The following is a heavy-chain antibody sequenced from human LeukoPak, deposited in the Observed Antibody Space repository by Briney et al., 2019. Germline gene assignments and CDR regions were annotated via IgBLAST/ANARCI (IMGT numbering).Heavy chain of an antibody. CDR1: GGSISSYY. CDR3: ARDLYEGFDY. V-gene: IGHV4-59*01. J-gene: IGHJ4*02. D-gene: IGHD2-8*01. Sequence: SVTLSLTCTVSGGSISSYYWSWIRQPPGKGLEWIGYIYYSGSANYNPSLKSRVTISVDTSKNQFSLKLSSVTAADTAVYYCARDLYEGFDYWGQGTLVTVSS. CDR2: IYYSGSA.